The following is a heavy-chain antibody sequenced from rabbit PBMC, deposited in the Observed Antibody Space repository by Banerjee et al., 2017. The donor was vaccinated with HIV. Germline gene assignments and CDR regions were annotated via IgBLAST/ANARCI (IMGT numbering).Heavy chain of an antibody. CDR1: AFSFSSSHY. CDR2: VYGGNSGTT. D-gene: IGHD4-1*01. Sequence: QEQLEESGGDLVKPEGSLTLTCTASAFSFSSSHYICWVRQAPGKGLEWIGCVYGGNSGTTYYASWAKGRFTISKTSSTTVTLQMTSLTAADTATYFCARDLAGVIGWNFDLWGQGTLVTVS. J-gene: IGHJ4*01. CDR3: ARDLAGVIGWNFDL. V-gene: IGHV1S45*01.